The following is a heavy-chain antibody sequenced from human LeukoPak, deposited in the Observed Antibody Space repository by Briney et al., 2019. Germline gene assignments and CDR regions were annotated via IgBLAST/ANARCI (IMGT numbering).Heavy chain of an antibody. Sequence: PGGSLRLSCAASGFTFSSYWMSWVRQPPGKGLEWIGEINHSGSTNYNPSLKSRVTISVDTSKNQFSLKLSSVTAADTAVYYCARLRESLSRKGNYYYYMDVWGKGTTVTVSS. V-gene: IGHV4-34*01. D-gene: IGHD2-2*01. CDR1: GFTFSSYW. J-gene: IGHJ6*03. CDR3: ARLRESLSRKGNYYYYMDV. CDR2: INHSGST.